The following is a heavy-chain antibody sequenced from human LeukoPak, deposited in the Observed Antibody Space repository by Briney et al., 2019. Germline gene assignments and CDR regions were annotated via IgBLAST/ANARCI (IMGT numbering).Heavy chain of an antibody. CDR1: GFTFSSYA. D-gene: IGHD3-10*01. V-gene: IGHV3-23*01. Sequence: GGSLRLSCAASGFTFSSYAMSWVRQAPGKGLEWVSAISGSGGSTYYADSVKGRFTISRDNAKNSLYLQMNSLRAEDTAVYYCARGNSNYYGSGSYYKTFDYWGQGTLVTVSS. J-gene: IGHJ4*02. CDR3: ARGNSNYYGSGSYYKTFDY. CDR2: ISGSGGST.